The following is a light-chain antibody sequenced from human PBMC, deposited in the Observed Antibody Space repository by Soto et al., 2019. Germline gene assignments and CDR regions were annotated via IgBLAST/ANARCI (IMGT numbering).Light chain of an antibody. CDR1: SSNIGSNS. CDR3: ATWDDSLNGPV. CDR2: SDN. V-gene: IGLV1-44*01. Sequence: QSVLTQPPSASGTPGQRVTISCSGSSSNIGSNSVNWYQQLPGTAPQLLIYSDNQRPSGVPDRFSGSKSGTSASLAISGLQSVDEADYYCATWDDSLNGPVFGTGTKVTVL. J-gene: IGLJ1*01.